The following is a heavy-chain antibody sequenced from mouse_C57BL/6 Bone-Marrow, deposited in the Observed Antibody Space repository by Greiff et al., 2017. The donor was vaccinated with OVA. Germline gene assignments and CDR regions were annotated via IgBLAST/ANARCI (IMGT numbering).Heavy chain of an antibody. J-gene: IGHJ1*03. CDR2: IDPSDSYT. Sequence: QVQLQQPGAELVMPGASVKLSCKASGYTFTSYWMHWVKQRPGQGLEWIGEIDPSDSYTNYNQKFKGKSTLTVDKSSSTAYMQLSSLTSEDSAVYYCAREGDYYGSSYGYFDVWGTGTTVTGSS. CDR1: GYTFTSYW. D-gene: IGHD1-1*01. CDR3: AREGDYYGSSYGYFDV. V-gene: IGHV1-69*01.